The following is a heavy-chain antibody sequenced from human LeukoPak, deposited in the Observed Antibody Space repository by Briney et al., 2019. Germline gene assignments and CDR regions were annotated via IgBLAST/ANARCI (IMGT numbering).Heavy chain of an antibody. Sequence: SETLSLTCTVSSGSISSTYFWGWIRQSPGKELEWIGSMYYRGKTYYNPSLQSRVSISVDTSKNQFYLKLTSVTAADTAVYYCARGTALYDSSGYYGGFDYWGQGTLVTVSS. J-gene: IGHJ4*02. D-gene: IGHD3-22*01. CDR3: ARGTALYDSSGYYGGFDY. CDR1: SGSISSTYF. V-gene: IGHV4-39*07. CDR2: MYYRGKT.